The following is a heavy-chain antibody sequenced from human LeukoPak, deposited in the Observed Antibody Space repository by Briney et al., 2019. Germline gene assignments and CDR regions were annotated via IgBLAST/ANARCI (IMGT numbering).Heavy chain of an antibody. CDR2: ISGSGGST. J-gene: IGHJ4*02. Sequence: QPGGSLRLSCAASGFTFSSYAMCWVRQAPGKGLEWVSAISGSGGSTYYADSVKGRFTISRDNSKNTLYLQMNSLRAEDTAVYYCAKLFLGRPPYYYYDSSGYFLDYWGQGTLVTVSS. CDR1: GFTFSSYA. D-gene: IGHD3-22*01. CDR3: AKLFLGRPPYYYYDSSGYFLDY. V-gene: IGHV3-23*01.